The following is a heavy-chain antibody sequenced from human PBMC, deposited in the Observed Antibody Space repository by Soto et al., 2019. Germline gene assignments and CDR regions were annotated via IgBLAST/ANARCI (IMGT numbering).Heavy chain of an antibody. Sequence: PGGSLRLSCAASVFTFSSYAMSWVRQAPGKGLEWVSAISGSGGSTYYADSVKGRFTISRDNSKNTLYLQMNSLRAEDTAVYYCAKVPDSSGWYLGYFDYWGQGTLVTVSS. CDR1: VFTFSSYA. V-gene: IGHV3-23*01. CDR3: AKVPDSSGWYLGYFDY. D-gene: IGHD6-19*01. J-gene: IGHJ4*02. CDR2: ISGSGGST.